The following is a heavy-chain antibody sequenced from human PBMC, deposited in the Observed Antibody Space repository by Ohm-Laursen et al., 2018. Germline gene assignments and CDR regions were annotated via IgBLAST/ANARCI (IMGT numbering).Heavy chain of an antibody. D-gene: IGHD2-2*01. CDR2: ISAYNGNT. Sequence: AASVKVSCKASGYTFTSYGISWVRQAPGQGLEWMGWISAYNGNTNYAQTLQGRVTMTTDTSTSTAYMELRSLRSDDTAVYYCARGGIVVVPAAMYGMDVWGQGTTVTVSS. V-gene: IGHV1-18*01. CDR1: GYTFTSYG. J-gene: IGHJ6*02. CDR3: ARGGIVVVPAAMYGMDV.